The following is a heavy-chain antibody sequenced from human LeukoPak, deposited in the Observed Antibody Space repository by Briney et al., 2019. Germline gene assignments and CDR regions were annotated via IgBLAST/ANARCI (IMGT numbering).Heavy chain of an antibody. Sequence: PGRSLRLSCVVSGFSFSDSYMTWIRQTPGKGLEWVAYISSSSSLIYYAGSVKGRFTVSRDSAKRSLYLQMNSLRAEDTAVYYCARDGNRDGDMDVWGKGTPVTVSS. CDR2: ISSSSSLI. J-gene: IGHJ6*03. D-gene: IGHD1-1*01. CDR3: ARDGNRDGDMDV. CDR1: GFSFSDSY. V-gene: IGHV3-11*06.